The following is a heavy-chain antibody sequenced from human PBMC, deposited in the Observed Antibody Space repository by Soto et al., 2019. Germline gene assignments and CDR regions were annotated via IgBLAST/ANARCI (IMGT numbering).Heavy chain of an antibody. V-gene: IGHV4-4*02. CDR2: IHHRGIT. CDR3: ARVRQGCSSTSCYFDP. Sequence: LSLTCAVSGDSISSTNWWNWVRQPPGKGLEWIGEIHHRGITNYNPSLKSRVTISVDKSKNQFSLKLNSVTAADTAVYYCARVRQGCSSTSCYFDPWGQGTLVTVSS. D-gene: IGHD2-2*01. J-gene: IGHJ5*02. CDR1: GDSISSTNW.